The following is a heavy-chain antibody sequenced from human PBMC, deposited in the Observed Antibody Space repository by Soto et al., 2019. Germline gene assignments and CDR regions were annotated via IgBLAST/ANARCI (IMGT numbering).Heavy chain of an antibody. CDR3: ARDLRYCSGGSCYGRYYYYGMDV. D-gene: IGHD2-15*01. J-gene: IGHJ6*02. CDR2: INHSGST. Sequence: QVQLQQWGAGLLKPSETLSLTCAVYGGSFSGYYWSWIRQPPGKGLEWIGEINHSGSTNYNPSLRTRVTISGDTSKNQFSLTLSSVTAADTAVYYCARDLRYCSGGSCYGRYYYYGMDVWGQGTTVTISS. CDR1: GGSFSGYY. V-gene: IGHV4-34*01.